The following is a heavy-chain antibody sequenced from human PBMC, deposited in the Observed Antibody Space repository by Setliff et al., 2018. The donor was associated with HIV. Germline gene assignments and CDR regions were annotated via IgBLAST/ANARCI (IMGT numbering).Heavy chain of an antibody. V-gene: IGHV3-72*01. CDR2: IRNKVNSYST. CDR3: AKVTSSGRWNSDFDS. Sequence: LRLSCAASGFSFSDHYMDWVRQAPGKGLEWVARIRNKVNSYSTEYVASVKGRFTISRDDSENSLYLQMNSLKTEDTALYYCAKVTSSGRWNSDFDSWCQGTLVTVSS. D-gene: IGHD6-19*01. J-gene: IGHJ4*02. CDR1: GFSFSDHY.